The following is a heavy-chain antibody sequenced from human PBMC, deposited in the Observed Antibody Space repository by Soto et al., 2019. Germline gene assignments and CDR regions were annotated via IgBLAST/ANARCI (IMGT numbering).Heavy chain of an antibody. J-gene: IGHJ5*02. CDR3: ASLQTYYYDSSGYRGWFDP. D-gene: IGHD3-22*01. CDR2: ISSSGSTI. Sequence: GGSLRLPCAASGFTFSGYYMSWIRQAPGKGLEWVSYISSSGSTIYYADSVKGRFTISRDNAKNSLYLQMNSLRAEDTAVYYCASLQTYYYDSSGYRGWFDPWSQGTLGTVSS. V-gene: IGHV3-11*01. CDR1: GFTFSGYY.